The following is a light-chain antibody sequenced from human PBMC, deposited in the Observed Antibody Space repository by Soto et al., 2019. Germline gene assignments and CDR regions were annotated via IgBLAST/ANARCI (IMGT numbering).Light chain of an antibody. CDR3: CSCAGSSVV. CDR2: EDT. J-gene: IGLJ2*01. CDR1: YIYVGIYNF. V-gene: IGLV2-23*01. Sequence: QSALTQPASVSGSPGQSITISCSGVYIYVGIYNFVSWYLQHPGEAPKLMIYEDTKRPSGVSDRFSGSKSGNTASLTLSGLQAEDEADYYCCSCAGSSVVFGGGTKLTVL.